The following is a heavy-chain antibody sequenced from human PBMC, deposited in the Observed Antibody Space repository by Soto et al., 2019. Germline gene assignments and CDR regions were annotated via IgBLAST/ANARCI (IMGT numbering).Heavy chain of an antibody. Sequence: GGSLRLSCAASGFTFSSNYMSGVRQAPGKGLEWVSVIYSGGSTYYEDSVKGRFTISRDNSKNTLYLQMNSLRAEDTAVYYCARFRNGYWGQGTLVTVSS. CDR1: GFTFSSNY. V-gene: IGHV3-66*01. CDR2: IYSGGST. J-gene: IGHJ4*02. CDR3: ARFRNGY.